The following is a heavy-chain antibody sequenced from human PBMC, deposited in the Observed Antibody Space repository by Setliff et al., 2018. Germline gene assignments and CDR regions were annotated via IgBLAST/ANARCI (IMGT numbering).Heavy chain of an antibody. CDR1: GGSISSSNW. CDR2: IYHSGST. CDR3: ARAPPPWLQSLGGDY. V-gene: IGHV4-4*02. J-gene: IGHJ4*02. Sequence: SETLSLTCAVSGGSISSSNWWSWVRQPPGKGLEWIGEIYHSGSTNYNPSLKSRVTISADTSKNQFSLTLTSVTAADTAVYYCARAPPPWLQSLGGDYWGQGTLVTVSS. D-gene: IGHD5-12*01.